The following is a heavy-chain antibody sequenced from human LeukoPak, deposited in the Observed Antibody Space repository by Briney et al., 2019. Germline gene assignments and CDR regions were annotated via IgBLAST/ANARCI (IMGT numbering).Heavy chain of an antibody. CDR3: ARDRCSGGSCTPSRFDY. CDR2: ISSSSSYI. J-gene: IGHJ4*02. D-gene: IGHD2-15*01. Sequence: GGSLRLSCATSGFTFSTYAMTWVRQAPGKGLEWVSSISSSSSYIYYADSVKGRFTISRDNAKNSLFLQMNSLRAEDTAVYYCARDRCSGGSCTPSRFDYWGQGTLVTVSS. CDR1: GFTFSTYA. V-gene: IGHV3-21*01.